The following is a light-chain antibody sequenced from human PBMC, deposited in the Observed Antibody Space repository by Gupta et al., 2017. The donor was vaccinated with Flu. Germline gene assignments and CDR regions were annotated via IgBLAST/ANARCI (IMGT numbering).Light chain of an antibody. J-gene: IGKJ1*01. CDR1: QSVLYSSNNKNY. Sequence: DIVMTQSPDSLAVSLGERATINCKSSQSVLYSSNNKNYLAWYQQKPGQPPKLLIYWASTRESGVPDRFSGSGSGTDFTLTISSLKAEDVAVYYGQQYLNNPRTFGQGTKVEIK. V-gene: IGKV4-1*01. CDR2: WAS. CDR3: QQYLNNPRT.